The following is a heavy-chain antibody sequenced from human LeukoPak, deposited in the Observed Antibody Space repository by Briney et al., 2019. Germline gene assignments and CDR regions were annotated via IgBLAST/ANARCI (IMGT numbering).Heavy chain of an antibody. V-gene: IGHV4-34*01. CDR3: ARGGIPFSFDF. CDR1: GGSFSGYY. CDR2: INHSGST. Sequence: SETLSLTCAVSGGSFSGYYWSWIRQPPGKGLEWIGEINHSGSTNYNPSLKSRVTISVDTSKNLFSLKPNSVTAADTAMYYCARGGIPFSFDFWGQGTLVTVSS. J-gene: IGHJ4*02. D-gene: IGHD3-10*01.